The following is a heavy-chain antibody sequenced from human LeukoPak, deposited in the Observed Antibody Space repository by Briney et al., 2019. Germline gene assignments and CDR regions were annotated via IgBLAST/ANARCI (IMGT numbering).Heavy chain of an antibody. D-gene: IGHD3-22*01. J-gene: IGHJ4*02. V-gene: IGHV3-33*01. Sequence: GGSLRLSCAASGITFSSYGMHWVRQAPGKGRGWVAVIWFDGSNKYYADSVKGRFTISRDNSKNTLYLQMNSLRAEDTAVYYCAREGPNDSSGYYLKYYFDYWGQGTLVTVSS. CDR2: IWFDGSNK. CDR3: AREGPNDSSGYYLKYYFDY. CDR1: GITFSSYG.